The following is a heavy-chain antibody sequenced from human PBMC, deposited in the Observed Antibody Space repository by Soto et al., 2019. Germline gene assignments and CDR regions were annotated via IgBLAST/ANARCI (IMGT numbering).Heavy chain of an antibody. CDR2: IIPIFGTA. CDR1: GGTFSSYA. J-gene: IGHJ4*02. D-gene: IGHD3-22*01. Sequence: ASVKVSCKASGGTFSSYAISWVRQAPGQVLEWMGGIIPIFGTANYAQKFQGRVTITADESTSTAYMELSSLRSEDTAVYYCTRRYYYDSSGYSTPLDYWGQGTLVTV. CDR3: TRRYYYDSSGYSTPLDY. V-gene: IGHV1-69*13.